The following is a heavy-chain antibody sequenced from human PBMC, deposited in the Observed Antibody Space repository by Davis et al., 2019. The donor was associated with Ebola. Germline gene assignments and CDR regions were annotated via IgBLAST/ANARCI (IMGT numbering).Heavy chain of an antibody. Sequence: MPSETLSLTCTVSGAPISSYYWSRIRHPPGKGLEWIGYIYYSGSTNYNPSLESRVTISIDTSKNQFSLNLNSVTAADTAVYYCARSGYSGYDPRINFDFWGQGTLVTVSS. CDR2: IYYSGST. CDR3: ARSGYSGYDPRINFDF. D-gene: IGHD5-12*01. J-gene: IGHJ4*02. CDR1: GAPISSYY. V-gene: IGHV4-59*08.